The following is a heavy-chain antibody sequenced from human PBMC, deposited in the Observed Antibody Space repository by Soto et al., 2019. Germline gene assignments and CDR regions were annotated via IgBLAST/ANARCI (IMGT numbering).Heavy chain of an antibody. CDR3: ARGTYYYGSGSYYTADY. J-gene: IGHJ4*02. D-gene: IGHD3-10*01. CDR1: GFTFSSYG. Sequence: QVQLVESGGGVVQPGRSLRLSCAASGFTFSSYGMHWVRQAPGKGLEWVAVIWYDGSNKYYADSVKGRFTISRDNSKNTLYLQMNSLRAEDTAVYYCARGTYYYGSGSYYTADYWGQGTLVTVSS. V-gene: IGHV3-33*01. CDR2: IWYDGSNK.